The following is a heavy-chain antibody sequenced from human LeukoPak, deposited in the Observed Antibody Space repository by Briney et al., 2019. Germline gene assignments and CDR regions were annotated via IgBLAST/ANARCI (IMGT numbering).Heavy chain of an antibody. V-gene: IGHV1-24*01. CDR2: FDPEDGET. CDR1: GYTLTELS. J-gene: IGHJ3*02. Sequence: ASVKVSCKVSGYTLTELSMHWVRQAPGKGLEWMGGFDPEDGETIYAQKFQGRVTMTEDTSTDTAYMELSSLRSEDTAVYYCATWGRITGTTSASDIWGQGTMVTVSS. D-gene: IGHD1-7*01. CDR3: ATWGRITGTTSASDI.